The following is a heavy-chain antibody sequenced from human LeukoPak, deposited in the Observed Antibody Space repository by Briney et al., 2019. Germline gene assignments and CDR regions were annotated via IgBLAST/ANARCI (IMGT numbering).Heavy chain of an antibody. J-gene: IGHJ4*02. CDR3: ARDPWLERRQGTFDY. CDR2: ISYDGSNK. V-gene: IGHV3-30*19. D-gene: IGHD1-1*01. CDR1: GFTFSSYG. Sequence: GGSLRLSCAASGFTFSSYGMHWVRQAPGKGLEWVAVISYDGSNKYYADSVKGRFTISRDNSKNTLYLQMNSLRPEDTAVYYCARDPWLERRQGTFDYWGQGTLVTVSS.